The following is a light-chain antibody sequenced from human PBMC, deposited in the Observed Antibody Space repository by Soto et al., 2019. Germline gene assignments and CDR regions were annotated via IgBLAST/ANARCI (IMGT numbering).Light chain of an antibody. Sequence: QSALTQPASVSGSPGQSITISCTGTSSDIGGYNYVSWYQQHPGKAPKLMIYDVSNRPSGISNRFSASKSGNTASLTISGLQAGDEADYYCSSYTGSSNPYVFGTGTKLTVL. CDR1: SSDIGGYNY. J-gene: IGLJ1*01. CDR3: SSYTGSSNPYV. V-gene: IGLV2-14*01. CDR2: DVS.